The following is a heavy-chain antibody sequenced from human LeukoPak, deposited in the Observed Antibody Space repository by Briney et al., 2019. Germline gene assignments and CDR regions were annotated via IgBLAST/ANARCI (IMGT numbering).Heavy chain of an antibody. V-gene: IGHV3-48*01. D-gene: IGHD3-10*01. Sequence: PGGSLRLSCAASGFTFSSYTMNWVRQAPGKGLEWVSYISIGSSTKFYADSVKGRFTISRDNAKNSLYLQMNSLRAEDTAVYYCVSGAYSSGNNYWGQGTLVTVSS. J-gene: IGHJ4*02. CDR3: VSGAYSSGNNY. CDR2: ISIGSSTK. CDR1: GFTFSSYT.